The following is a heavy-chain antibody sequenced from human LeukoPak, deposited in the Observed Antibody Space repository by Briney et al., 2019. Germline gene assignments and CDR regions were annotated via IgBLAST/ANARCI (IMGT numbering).Heavy chain of an antibody. CDR3: ARVDLLTGYYFFDY. J-gene: IGHJ4*02. D-gene: IGHD3-9*01. Sequence: ASVKVSCKASGYTFSNYGISWVRQAPGQGLEWVGWIRGDNGNTNYAQKLQGRVTMTTDTSTSTAYMELRSLGSDETAVYYCARVDLLTGYYFFDYWGQGTLVTVSS. CDR1: GYTFSNYG. CDR2: IRGDNGNT. V-gene: IGHV1-18*01.